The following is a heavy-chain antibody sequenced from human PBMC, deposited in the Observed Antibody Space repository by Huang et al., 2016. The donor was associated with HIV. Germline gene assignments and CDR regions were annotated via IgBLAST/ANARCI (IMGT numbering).Heavy chain of an antibody. V-gene: IGHV1-18*01. D-gene: IGHD6-19*01. Sequence: QVQLVQSGAELKKPGASVRVSCKASGYSLTSYDINWVRLAPGQGPEWMGRINVNNGNTEYAQNFKDRVTMTTDTSTNTAYMELRSLRSDDTAVYYCARGDSGWSYDAFNIWGQGTMVTVSS. CDR1: GYSLTSYD. J-gene: IGHJ3*02. CDR3: ARGDSGWSYDAFNI. CDR2: INVNNGNT.